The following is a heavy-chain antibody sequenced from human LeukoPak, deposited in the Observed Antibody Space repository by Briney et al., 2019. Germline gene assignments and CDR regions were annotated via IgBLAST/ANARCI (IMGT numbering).Heavy chain of an antibody. Sequence: GGSLRLSCAASGFTFSRYWMHWVRQAPGKGLVWVSRINSDGSSTTYADSVKGRFTISRDNAKNTMYMQMNSLKVEDTAVYYCTSGPYDSGGYYYVGLDYFDYWGQGTLVTVSS. CDR1: GFTFSRYW. CDR3: TSGPYDSGGYYYVGLDYFDY. CDR2: INSDGSST. V-gene: IGHV3-74*01. D-gene: IGHD3-22*01. J-gene: IGHJ4*02.